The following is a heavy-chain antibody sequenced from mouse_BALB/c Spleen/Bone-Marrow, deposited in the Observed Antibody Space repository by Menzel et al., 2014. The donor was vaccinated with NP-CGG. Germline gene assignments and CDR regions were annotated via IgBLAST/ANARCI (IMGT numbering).Heavy chain of an antibody. D-gene: IGHD1-2*01. Sequence: VQLQQPGPELVNPGASIKISCKASGYTFTGYNIHWVKQSHGKSLEWIGYIYPYNGATGYNQKFNIKATLTVDKSSGTAYMELRSLTSEDSTVYYCAREGGHYDAMDYWGQGTSVTVSS. CDR2: IYPYNGAT. CDR1: GYTFTGYN. V-gene: IGHV1S29*02. J-gene: IGHJ4*01. CDR3: AREGGHYDAMDY.